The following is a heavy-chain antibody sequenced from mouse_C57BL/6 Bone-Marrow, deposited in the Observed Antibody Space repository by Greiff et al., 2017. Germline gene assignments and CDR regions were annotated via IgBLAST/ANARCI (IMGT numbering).Heavy chain of an antibody. CDR1: GYTFTSYW. Sequence: QVQLQQPGAELVRPGSSVKLSCKASGYTFTSYWMHWVKQRPIQGLEWIGNIDPSDSETHYNQKFKDKATLTVDKSSSTAYMQLSSLTSEDSAVYYCARVGDDYYYFDYWGQGTTLTVSS. V-gene: IGHV1-52*01. J-gene: IGHJ2*01. CDR3: ARVGDDYYYFDY. CDR2: IDPSDSET. D-gene: IGHD2-4*01.